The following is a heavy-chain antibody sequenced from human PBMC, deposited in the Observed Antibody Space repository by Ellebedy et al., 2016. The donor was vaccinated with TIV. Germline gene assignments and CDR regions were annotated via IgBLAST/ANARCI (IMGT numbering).Heavy chain of an antibody. V-gene: IGHV3-23*01. CDR2: ISHTGTRT. D-gene: IGHD6-19*01. CDR1: GFTFSSYA. Sequence: PGGSLRLSCAASGFTFSSYAMSWVRQAPGKGLAWVSTISHTGTRTYYANSVEGRFLISRDISKRTLYLQMNSLRAEDTAVYYCAKGRGGGSDSSAPRYYFDSWGLGTLVTVSS. J-gene: IGHJ4*01. CDR3: AKGRGGGSDSSAPRYYFDS.